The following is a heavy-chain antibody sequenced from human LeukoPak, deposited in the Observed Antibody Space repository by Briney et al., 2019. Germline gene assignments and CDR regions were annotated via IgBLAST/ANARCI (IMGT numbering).Heavy chain of an antibody. Sequence: SETLSLTCGVSGGSVTSTNWWPWVRQPPGKGLEWIGEVHLDGRTNYNPSLKSRLTMSVDLSENHISLKLTSVTAADTAVYYCAREGGFYRPLDYSGQGTLVTVSS. CDR2: VHLDGRT. V-gene: IGHV4-4*02. J-gene: IGHJ4*02. D-gene: IGHD3-3*01. CDR3: AREGGFYRPLDY. CDR1: GGSVTSTNW.